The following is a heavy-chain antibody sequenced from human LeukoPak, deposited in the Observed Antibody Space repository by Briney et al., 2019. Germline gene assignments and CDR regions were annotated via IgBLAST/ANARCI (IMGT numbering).Heavy chain of an antibody. CDR3: AKDVMIYARGGPDH. CDR1: GFTFGDYG. J-gene: IGHJ4*02. D-gene: IGHD2-8*01. CDR2: ITWNGDST. Sequence: PGGSLRLSCAVSGFTFGDYGMHWVRQIPGKGLEWLSLITWNGDSTYYADSVEGRFTISRDDSKNSLYLQMNSLKTEDTALYYCAKDVMIYARGGPDHWGQGTLVTVSS. V-gene: IGHV3-43*01.